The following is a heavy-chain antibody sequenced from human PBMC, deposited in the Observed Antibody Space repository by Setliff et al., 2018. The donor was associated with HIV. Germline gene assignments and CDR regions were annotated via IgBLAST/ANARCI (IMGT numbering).Heavy chain of an antibody. D-gene: IGHD3-3*01. CDR2: IYHSGST. J-gene: IGHJ6*02. CDR1: GYSISSGYY. V-gene: IGHV4-38-2*01. Sequence: KTSETLSLICAVSGYSISSGYYWGWIRQPPGKGLEWIGSIYHSGSTYYNPSLKSRVTISVDTSKNQFSLKLSSVTAADTAVYYCARHSGGSFYNFWSGDYYYYGMDVWGQGTTVTVFS. CDR3: ARHSGGSFYNFWSGDYYYYGMDV.